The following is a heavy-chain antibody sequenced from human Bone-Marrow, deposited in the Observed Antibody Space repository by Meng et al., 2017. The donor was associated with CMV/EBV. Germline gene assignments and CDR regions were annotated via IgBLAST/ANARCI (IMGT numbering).Heavy chain of an antibody. V-gene: IGHV1-8*01. CDR1: GYTFTSYD. J-gene: IGHJ4*02. D-gene: IGHD4-17*01. CDR3: ARDVSTVTHVLDDY. Sequence: ASVKVSCKASGYTFTSYDINWVRQATGQGLEWMGWMNPNSGNTGYAQKFQGRVTMTRNTSISTAYMELSSLRSEDTAVYYCARDVSTVTHVLDDYWGQGTLVTVSS. CDR2: MNPNSGNT.